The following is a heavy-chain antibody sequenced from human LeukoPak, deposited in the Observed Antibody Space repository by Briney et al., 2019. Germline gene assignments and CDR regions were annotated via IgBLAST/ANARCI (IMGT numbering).Heavy chain of an antibody. J-gene: IGHJ3*02. D-gene: IGHD3-10*01. V-gene: IGHV4-34*01. CDR2: INHSGST. Sequence: PSETLSLTCAVYGGSFSGYYWSWIRQPPGKGLEWIGEINHSGSTNYNPSLKSRVTISVDTSKNQFSLKLSSVTAADTAVYYCARDKRLWFGELGGAFDIWGQGTMVTVSS. CDR1: GGSFSGYY. CDR3: ARDKRLWFGELGGAFDI.